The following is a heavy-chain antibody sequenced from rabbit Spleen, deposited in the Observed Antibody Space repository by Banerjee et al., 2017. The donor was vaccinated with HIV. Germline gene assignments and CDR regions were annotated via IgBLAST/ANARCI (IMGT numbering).Heavy chain of an antibody. Sequence: QSLEEFGGDLVKPGASLTLTCTASSFSFSSTYDMCWVRQAPGKGLEWIGCIDGTIGATYYASWASGRFTISKTSSTTVTLQMTSLTAADTATYFCARGAGASGWGYDLWGPGTLVTVS. D-gene: IGHD4-1*01. J-gene: IGHJ4*01. CDR2: IDGTIGAT. CDR1: SFSFSSTYD. V-gene: IGHV1S40*01. CDR3: ARGAGASGWGYDL.